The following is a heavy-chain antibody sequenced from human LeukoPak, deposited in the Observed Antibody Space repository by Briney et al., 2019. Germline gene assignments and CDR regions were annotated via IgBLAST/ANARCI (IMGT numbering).Heavy chain of an antibody. J-gene: IGHJ3*02. D-gene: IGHD2-21*02. Sequence: GGSLRLSCAASGFTFSSYAMSWVRQAPGKGLEWVSAISGSGGSTYYADSVKGRLTISRDNSKNTLYLQMNSLRAEDTAVYYCAKDLAPYCGGDCYSPDDAFDIWGQGTMVTVSS. CDR3: AKDLAPYCGGDCYSPDDAFDI. CDR1: GFTFSSYA. V-gene: IGHV3-23*01. CDR2: ISGSGGST.